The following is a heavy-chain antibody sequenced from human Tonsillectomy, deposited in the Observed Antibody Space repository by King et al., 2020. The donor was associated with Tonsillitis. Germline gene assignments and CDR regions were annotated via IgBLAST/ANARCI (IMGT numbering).Heavy chain of an antibody. CDR1: GFNFRSYA. D-gene: IGHD6-13*01. J-gene: IGHJ4*02. CDR3: ARRLGQQLGPFDY. Sequence: VQLLESGGGLVQPGGSLRLSCAASGFNFRSYAMNWVRQAPGKGLEWVSSISGSGGTTDYADSVKGRFTISRDNSKNTLYLQMNSLRAEDTAIYYCARRLGQQLGPFDYWGQGTLVTVSS. CDR2: ISGSGGTT. V-gene: IGHV3-23*01.